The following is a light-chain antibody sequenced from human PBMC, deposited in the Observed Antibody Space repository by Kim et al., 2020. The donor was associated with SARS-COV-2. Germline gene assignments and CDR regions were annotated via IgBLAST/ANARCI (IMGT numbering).Light chain of an antibody. CDR2: WAS. V-gene: IGKV4-1*01. CDR1: QSLLYNSNNKNY. J-gene: IGKJ4*01. CDR3: QQYYSALVT. Sequence: DIVMAQSPDSLAVSLGERATINCKSSQSLLYNSNNKNYLAWYQQKQGQPPRLLIYWASTRESGVPDRFSGSGSGTDFTLTINSLHTEDVAVYYCQQYYSALVTFGGGTKVDIK.